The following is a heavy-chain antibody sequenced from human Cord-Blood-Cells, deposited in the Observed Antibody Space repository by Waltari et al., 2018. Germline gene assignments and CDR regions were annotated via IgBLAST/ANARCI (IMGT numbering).Heavy chain of an antibody. Sequence: QVQLQESGPGLVKPSETLSLTCTVSGGPTSRHYSRWIRQPPGKGLEWIGYIYYSGSTNYNPSLKSRVTISVDTSKNQFSLKLSSVTAADTAVYYCARGANDFWSGYYNYWGQGTLVTVSS. CDR3: ARGANDFWSGYYNY. D-gene: IGHD3-3*01. CDR1: GGPTSRHY. V-gene: IGHV4-59*11. CDR2: IYYSGST. J-gene: IGHJ4*02.